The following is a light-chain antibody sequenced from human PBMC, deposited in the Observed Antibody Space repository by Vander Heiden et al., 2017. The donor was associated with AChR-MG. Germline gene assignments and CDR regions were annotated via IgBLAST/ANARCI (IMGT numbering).Light chain of an antibody. CDR2: AAS. CDR1: QTISSY. V-gene: IGKV1-39*01. Sequence: DIQMTQSPSSLSASIGDRVTIPCRASQTISSYLNWYQQKPGKAPSLLIYAASSLHSGVPSRFSGSGSGTDFTLTITSLQPEDFATYFCQQSHSTPRTFGQGTKLEI. CDR3: QQSHSTPRT. J-gene: IGKJ2*01.